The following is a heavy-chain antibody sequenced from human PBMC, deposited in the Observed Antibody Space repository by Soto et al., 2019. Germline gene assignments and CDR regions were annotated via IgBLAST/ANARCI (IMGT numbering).Heavy chain of an antibody. CDR1: GFIFSNYA. V-gene: IGHV3-23*01. D-gene: IGHD6-19*01. J-gene: IGHJ4*02. CDR2: ISGYGDTT. Sequence: EVQLLESGGGLIQSGGSLRLSCAASGFIFSNYAMSWVRQAPGKGLEWVSAISGYGDTTYYADSVKGRFTISRDNSKNTVDLRMNSLGAEDTATYFCAKDRRSVADYYFDYWGQGTLVTVSS. CDR3: AKDRRSVADYYFDY.